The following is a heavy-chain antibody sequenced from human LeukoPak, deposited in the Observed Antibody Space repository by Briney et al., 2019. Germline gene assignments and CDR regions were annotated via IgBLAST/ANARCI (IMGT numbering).Heavy chain of an antibody. CDR3: ARDTLFNTAMGDFDL. J-gene: IGHJ2*01. V-gene: IGHV4-39*06. CDR2: IYYSGNT. Sequence: GSLRLSCAASGFTFSSYAMSWVRQAPGKGLEWIGNIYYSGNTFYNPSLKSRVIISVDTSKNQFPLKLTSVTAADTAVYYCARDTLFNTAMGDFDLWGRGTLVTVSS. CDR1: GFTFSSYA. D-gene: IGHD5-18*01.